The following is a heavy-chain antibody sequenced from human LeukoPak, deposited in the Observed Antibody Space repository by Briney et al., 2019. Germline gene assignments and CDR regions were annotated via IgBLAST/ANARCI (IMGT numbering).Heavy chain of an antibody. CDR2: IYYSGST. D-gene: IGHD3-9*01. CDR3: AREQPGKHTYDILTGYKID. CDR1: GGSIRSGGYY. J-gene: IGHJ4*02. V-gene: IGHV4-31*11. Sequence: SQTLSLTCDVSGGSIRSGGYYWSWIRQHPGKGLEWIGYIYYSGSTYYNPSLKSRVTISVDTSKNQFSLKLSSVTAADTAVYYCAREQPGKHTYDILTGYKIDWGQGTLVTVSS.